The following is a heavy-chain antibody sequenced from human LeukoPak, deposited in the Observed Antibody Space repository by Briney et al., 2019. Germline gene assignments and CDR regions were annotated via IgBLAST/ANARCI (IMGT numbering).Heavy chain of an antibody. CDR1: GFTFSTYD. D-gene: IGHD2-15*01. CDR3: AKDRIVVVVAATNYYFDY. CDR2: ISGSGGST. Sequence: PGGSLRLSCAASGFTFSTYDMTWVRQAPGKGLEWVSSISGSGGSTYYADSVKGRFTISRDNSKNTLYLQMNSLRAEDTAVYYCAKDRIVVVVAATNYYFDYWGQGTLVTVSS. J-gene: IGHJ4*02. V-gene: IGHV3-23*01.